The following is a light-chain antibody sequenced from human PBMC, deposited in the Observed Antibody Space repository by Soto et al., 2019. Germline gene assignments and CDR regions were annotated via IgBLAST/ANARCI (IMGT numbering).Light chain of an antibody. J-gene: IGKJ2*01. CDR1: QTVSGNH. CDR3: QQYGSSPPYT. V-gene: IGKV3-20*01. CDR2: GSS. Sequence: EIVLTQSPGILSFSPGERATLSCRASQTVSGNHLAWYQQKPGQSPRLLIYGSSDRATGIPDRFSGSVSGTDFTLTINRVEPEDFAVYYCQQYGSSPPYTFGQGTTLEI.